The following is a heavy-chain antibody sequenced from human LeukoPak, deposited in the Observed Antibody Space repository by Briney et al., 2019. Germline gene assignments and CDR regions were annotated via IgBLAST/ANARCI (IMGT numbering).Heavy chain of an antibody. CDR3: TTDLLGLRAGDAFDI. D-gene: IGHD5-12*01. J-gene: IGHJ3*02. CDR2: IKSKTDGGTT. V-gene: IGHV3-15*01. Sequence: GGSLRLSCAASGFTFSDAWMSWVRQAPGKGLEWIGRIKSKTDGGTTDYAAPVEGRFTISRDDSKNTLYLQMNSLKTEDTAVYYCTTDLLGLRAGDAFDIWGQGTMVTVSS. CDR1: GFTFSDAW.